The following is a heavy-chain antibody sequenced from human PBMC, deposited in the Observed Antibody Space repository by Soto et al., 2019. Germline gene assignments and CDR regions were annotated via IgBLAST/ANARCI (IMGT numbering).Heavy chain of an antibody. CDR1: GGSISGGIYY. D-gene: IGHD4-17*01. CDR2: IFHSGSN. Sequence: QVQLQESGPGLVKPSETLSLTCTVSGGSISGGIYYWSWVRQSPGKGLEWIGYIFHSGSNFYNPSLGSRVTISVDTSKNQFSLRLSSVTAADTAVYYCAREIIPLTTDWYFDLWGRGTLVTVSS. J-gene: IGHJ2*01. V-gene: IGHV4-30-4*01. CDR3: AREIIPLTTDWYFDL.